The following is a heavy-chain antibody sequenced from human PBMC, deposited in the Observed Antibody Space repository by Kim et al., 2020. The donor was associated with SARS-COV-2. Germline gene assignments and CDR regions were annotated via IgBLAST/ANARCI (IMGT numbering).Heavy chain of an antibody. D-gene: IGHD1-26*01. Sequence: ASVKVSCKASGYTFTSYAMHWVRQAPGQRLEWMGWINAGNGNTKYSQKFQGRVTITRDASASTAYMELSSLRSEDTAVYYCARSLSIVGATEYAFDIWGQGTRVTVSS. CDR1: GYTFTSYA. CDR2: INAGNGNT. J-gene: IGHJ3*02. CDR3: ARSLSIVGATEYAFDI. V-gene: IGHV1-3*01.